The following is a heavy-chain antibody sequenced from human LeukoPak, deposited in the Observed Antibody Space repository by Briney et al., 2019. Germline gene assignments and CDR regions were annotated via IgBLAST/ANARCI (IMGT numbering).Heavy chain of an antibody. CDR2: VSYSGRT. Sequence: SETLSLACTFSGGSISDYYWTWIRQPPGKGLECIGYVSYSGRTNHNPSLKSRVTISADTSKNQFSLKLTSVTAADTAVYYCARHERGAENLDYWGQGTLVTVSS. V-gene: IGHV4-59*08. J-gene: IGHJ4*02. CDR3: ARHERGAENLDY. CDR1: GGSISDYY. D-gene: IGHD1-1*01.